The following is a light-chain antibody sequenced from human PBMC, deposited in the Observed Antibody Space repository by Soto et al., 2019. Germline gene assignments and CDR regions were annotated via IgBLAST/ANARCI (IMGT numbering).Light chain of an antibody. V-gene: IGKV3-11*01. CDR3: QQRSDWPRT. CDR2: RAS. CDR1: QSVSSY. Sequence: EIVLTQSPATLSLSPGERATLSCRASQSVSSYLVWYQQKPGQAPRLLIYRASNRATGIPARFSGSGSGTDFTLTIGSLEPEDFAVYYCQQRSDWPRTFGQGTKVEIQ. J-gene: IGKJ1*01.